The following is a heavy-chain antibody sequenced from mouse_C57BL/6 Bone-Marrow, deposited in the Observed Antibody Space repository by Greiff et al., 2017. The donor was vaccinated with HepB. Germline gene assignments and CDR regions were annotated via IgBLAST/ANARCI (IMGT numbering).Heavy chain of an antibody. V-gene: IGHV1-72*01. CDR3: ASPLLRSPSWFAY. Sequence: QVQLKQPGAELVKPGASVKLSCKASGYTFTSYWMHWVKQRPGRGLEWIGRIDPNSGGTKYNEKFKSKATLTVDKPSSTAYMQLSSLTSEDSAVYYCASPLLRSPSWFAYWGQGTLVTVSA. J-gene: IGHJ3*01. CDR1: GYTFTSYW. D-gene: IGHD1-1*01. CDR2: IDPNSGGT.